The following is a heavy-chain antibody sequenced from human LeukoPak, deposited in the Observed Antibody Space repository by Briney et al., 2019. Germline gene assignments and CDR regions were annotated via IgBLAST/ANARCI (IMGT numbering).Heavy chain of an antibody. Sequence: GESLKISCKGSGYSFTSYWIGWVRQMPGKGLEWMGIIYPGDSDTRYSPSFQGQVTISADKSISTAYLQWSSLKASDTAMYYCARLSAIITDCSGGSCYWWIGWFDPWGQGTLVTVSS. V-gene: IGHV5-51*01. D-gene: IGHD2-15*01. CDR2: IYPGDSDT. CDR1: GYSFTSYW. CDR3: ARLSAIITDCSGGSCYWWIGWFDP. J-gene: IGHJ5*02.